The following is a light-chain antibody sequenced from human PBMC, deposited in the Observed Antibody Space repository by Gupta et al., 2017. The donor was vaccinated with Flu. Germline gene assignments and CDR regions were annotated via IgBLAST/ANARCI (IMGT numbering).Light chain of an antibody. Sequence: QYALTKLAFVSGSPRKSIPMPCTATSSDVGSYNYVSWYQQHPGKAPKLMIYEVSNRPSGVSNRFSGSKSGNTASLTISGLQAEDEADYYCSSYTSSSTVVFGGGTKLTVL. CDR3: SSYTSSSTVV. CDR1: SSDVGSYNY. CDR2: EVS. J-gene: IGLJ2*01. V-gene: IGLV2-14*01.